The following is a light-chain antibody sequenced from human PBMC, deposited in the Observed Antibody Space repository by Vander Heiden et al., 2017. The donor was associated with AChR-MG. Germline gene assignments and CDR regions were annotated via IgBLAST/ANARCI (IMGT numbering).Light chain of an antibody. Sequence: QPVLTQPPSVSAAPGQKVTISCSGSSSNIGTNYVSWFQQVPGTAPKLLIYDNNKRPSEIPDRFSGSKSATSATLGITGLQTGDEADYYCGTWDTSLTVWVFGGGTKVTVL. CDR3: GTWDTSLTVWV. CDR2: DNN. J-gene: IGLJ3*02. V-gene: IGLV1-51*01. CDR1: SSNIGTNY.